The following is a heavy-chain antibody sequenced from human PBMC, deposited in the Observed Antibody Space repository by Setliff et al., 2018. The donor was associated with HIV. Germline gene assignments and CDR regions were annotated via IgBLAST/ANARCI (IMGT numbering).Heavy chain of an antibody. D-gene: IGHD3-10*01. J-gene: IGHJ4*02. CDR1: GSTSSTDA. CDR2: ISTYGGST. V-gene: IGHV1-18*01. CDR3: AKDTQTGYYDY. Sequence: ASVKVSCKASGSTSSTDAISWVRQAPGQGLEWMGWISTYGGSTNYAQKFQGRVSMTTDTSTSTVYLEMSSLTNEDTAFYYCAKDTQTGYYDYWGQGTLVTVSS.